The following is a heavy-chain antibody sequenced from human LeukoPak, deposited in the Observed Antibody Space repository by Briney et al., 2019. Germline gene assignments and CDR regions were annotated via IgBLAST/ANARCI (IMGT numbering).Heavy chain of an antibody. CDR3: AREAGLNYYDSSGYYGY. Sequence: ASVKVSCKASGYTFTGYYMHWVRQAPGQGLEWMGWINPNSGGTNYAQKFQGRVTMTRDTSISTAYMELSRLRSDDTAMYYCAREAGLNYYDSSGYYGYWGQGTLVTVSS. V-gene: IGHV1-2*02. D-gene: IGHD3-22*01. J-gene: IGHJ4*02. CDR1: GYTFTGYY. CDR2: INPNSGGT.